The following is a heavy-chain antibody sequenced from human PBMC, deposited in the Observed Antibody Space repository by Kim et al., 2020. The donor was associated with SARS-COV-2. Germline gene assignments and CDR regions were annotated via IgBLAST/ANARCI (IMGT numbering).Heavy chain of an antibody. D-gene: IGHD6-19*01. CDR2: ISWNSGGI. CDR1: GFTFDDYG. J-gene: IGHJ6*02. Sequence: GGSLRLSCAASGFTFDDYGMHWVREAPGKGLEWVSSISWNSGGIGYADSVKGRFTISRDDAKNSLYLQMNSLRTEDTALYYCAKDIRSLGGRKAVAGRGYCFGMDVWGQGTTVTVSS. V-gene: IGHV3-9*01. CDR3: AKDIRSLGGRKAVAGRGYCFGMDV.